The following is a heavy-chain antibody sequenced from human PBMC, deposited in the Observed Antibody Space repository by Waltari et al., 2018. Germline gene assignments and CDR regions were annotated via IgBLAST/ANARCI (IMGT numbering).Heavy chain of an antibody. CDR1: GGSISSSSYY. CDR2: IYYSGST. V-gene: IGHV4-39*07. J-gene: IGHJ5*02. D-gene: IGHD1-26*01. Sequence: QLQLQESGPGLVKPSETLSLTCNVSGGSISSSSYYWGWIRQHPGKGLEWIGSIYYSGSTYYNPSLKSRVTISVDTSKNQFSLKLSSVTAADTTVYYCAREREVGAPDWFDPWGQGTLVTVSS. CDR3: AREREVGAPDWFDP.